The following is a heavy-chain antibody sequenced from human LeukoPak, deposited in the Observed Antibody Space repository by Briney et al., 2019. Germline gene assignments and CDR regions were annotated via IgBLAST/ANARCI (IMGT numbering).Heavy chain of an antibody. D-gene: IGHD2-2*01. J-gene: IGHJ4*02. CDR3: ARGYCSSTSCLSPFDY. CDR1: GYTFTSYD. V-gene: IGHV1-8*01. CDR2: MNPNSGNT. Sequence: ASVKVSCKASGYTFTSYDINWVRQATGQGLEWMGWMNPNSGNTGYAQKFQGRVTMTRNTSISTAYMELSSLRSEDTAVYYCARGYCSSTSCLSPFDYWGQGTLVTVSS.